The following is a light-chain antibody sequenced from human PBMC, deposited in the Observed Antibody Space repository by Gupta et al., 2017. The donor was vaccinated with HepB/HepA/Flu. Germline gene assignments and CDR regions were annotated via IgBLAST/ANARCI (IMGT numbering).Light chain of an antibody. CDR1: QSLVHSDGNTY. CDR3: MQGTYWPRT. Sequence: DVVMTQSPLSLPVTLGQPASISCRSSQSLVHSDGNTYLVWYQQRPGQSPRRLIYQVSNRDSGVPDRFSGSGSGTDFTLKISRVEADDVGVYYCMQGTYWPRTFGQGTKVEIK. CDR2: QVS. V-gene: IGKV2-30*02. J-gene: IGKJ1*01.